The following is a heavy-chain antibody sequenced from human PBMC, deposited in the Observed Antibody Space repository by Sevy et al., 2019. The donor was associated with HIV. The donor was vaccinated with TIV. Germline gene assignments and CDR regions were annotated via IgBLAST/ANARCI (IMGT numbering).Heavy chain of an antibody. Sequence: ASVKVSCKTSSYTFTSYIISWVRQAPGQGLEWMGWISPLNGDTKYVQKFQGRVTMSIDTSTSTAYMDLRSLRSDDTAVYYCARGYCTGGSCSPGGFWGQGTLVTVSS. J-gene: IGHJ4*02. CDR3: ARGYCTGGSCSPGGF. D-gene: IGHD2-15*01. CDR1: SYTFTSYI. V-gene: IGHV1-18*01. CDR2: ISPLNGDT.